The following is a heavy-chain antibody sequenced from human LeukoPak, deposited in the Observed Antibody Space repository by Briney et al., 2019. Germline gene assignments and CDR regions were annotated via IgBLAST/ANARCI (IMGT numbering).Heavy chain of an antibody. Sequence: PGGSLRLSCAASGFTFSSYWMSWVRQAPGKGLECVANENQDGSKVYYVDFVKGRFTISRDKAKKSLFLQMNSLRAEDTAVYYCARPIYSSSWDAFNIWGQGTMVTVSS. CDR3: ARPIYSSSWDAFNI. CDR2: ENQDGSKV. D-gene: IGHD6-13*01. J-gene: IGHJ3*02. CDR1: GFTFSSYW. V-gene: IGHV3-7*01.